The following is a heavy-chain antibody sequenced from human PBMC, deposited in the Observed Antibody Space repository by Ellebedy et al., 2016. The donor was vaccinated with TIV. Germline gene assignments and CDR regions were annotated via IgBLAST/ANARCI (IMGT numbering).Heavy chain of an antibody. CDR1: GFTFSSYS. D-gene: IGHD3-16*02. V-gene: IGHV3-21*01. CDR3: ARPLPYHYCYGMDV. Sequence: GGSLRLSCAASGFTFSSYSMNWVRQAPGKGLEWVSSISSSSSYIYYADSVKGRFTISRDSAKNSLYLQINSLRAEDTAVYYCARPLPYHYCYGMDVWGQGTTVTVSS. J-gene: IGHJ6*02. CDR2: ISSSSSYI.